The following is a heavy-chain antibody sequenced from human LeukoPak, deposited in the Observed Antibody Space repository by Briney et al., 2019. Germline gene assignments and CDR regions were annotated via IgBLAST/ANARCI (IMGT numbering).Heavy chain of an antibody. V-gene: IGHV1-8*01. CDR1: GYTFTSYD. Sequence: ASVKVSCKASGYTFTSYDINWVRQATGQGLEWMGWMNPNSGNTGYAQKFQGRVTMTRNTSISTAYMELSSLRSEDTAVYYCGGGGGKGYCGSTSCKGGGFRPCFDPWGQGTRSPSPQ. J-gene: IGHJ5*02. CDR3: GGGGGKGYCGSTSCKGGGFRPCFDP. CDR2: MNPNSGNT. D-gene: IGHD2-2*01.